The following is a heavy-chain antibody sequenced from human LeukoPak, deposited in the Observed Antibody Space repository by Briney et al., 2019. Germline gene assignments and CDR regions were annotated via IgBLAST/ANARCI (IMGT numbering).Heavy chain of an antibody. Sequence: ASVKVSCKASGGTFNSYAISWVRQAPGQGLERMGWISAYNGNTNYAQKLQGRVTMTTDASTSTAYMELRSLRSDDTAVYYCAREGANYYDSSGYGGGYWGQGTLVTVSS. CDR2: ISAYNGNT. D-gene: IGHD3-22*01. CDR3: AREGANYYDSSGYGGGY. J-gene: IGHJ4*02. CDR1: GGTFNSYA. V-gene: IGHV1-18*01.